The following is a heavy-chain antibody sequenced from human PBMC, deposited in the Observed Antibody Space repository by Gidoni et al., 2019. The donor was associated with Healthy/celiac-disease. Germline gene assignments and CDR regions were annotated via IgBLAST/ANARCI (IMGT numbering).Heavy chain of an antibody. CDR3: ARDRYSSSWYGGDDAFDI. D-gene: IGHD6-13*01. CDR1: GGTFSSYA. V-gene: IGHV1-69*06. CDR2: IIPIFGTA. J-gene: IGHJ3*02. Sequence: QVQLVQSGAEVKKPGSSVKVSCKASGGTFSSYAISWVRQAPGQGLEWMGGIIPIFGTANYAQKFQGRVTITADKSTSTAYMELSSLRSEDTAVYYCARDRYSSSWYGGDDAFDIWGQGTMVTVSS.